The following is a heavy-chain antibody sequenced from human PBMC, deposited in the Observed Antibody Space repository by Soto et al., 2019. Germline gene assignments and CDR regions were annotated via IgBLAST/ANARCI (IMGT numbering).Heavy chain of an antibody. CDR3: AREAYGDYFEY. D-gene: IGHD4-17*01. Sequence: SETLSLTCAVSGGSISSYYLSWIRQPPGKGLEWIGYIYYSGSTNYNPSLKSRVTISVDTSKNQFSLKLSSVTAADTAVYYCAREAYGDYFEYWGQGTLVTVSS. CDR1: GGSISSYY. J-gene: IGHJ4*02. CDR2: IYYSGST. V-gene: IGHV4-59*01.